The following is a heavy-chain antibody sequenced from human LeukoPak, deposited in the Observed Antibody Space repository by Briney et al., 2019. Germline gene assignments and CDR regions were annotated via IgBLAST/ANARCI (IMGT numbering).Heavy chain of an antibody. D-gene: IGHD2-2*01. Sequence: ASVKVSCKVSGYTFTDYYMHWVQQAPGKGLEWMGLVHPEDGETIYAEKFQGRVTITADTSTDTAYMELSSLRSEDTAVYYCATGGYQLLRFDYWGQGTLVTVSS. J-gene: IGHJ4*02. CDR2: VHPEDGET. V-gene: IGHV1-69-2*01. CDR1: GYTFTDYY. CDR3: ATGGYQLLRFDY.